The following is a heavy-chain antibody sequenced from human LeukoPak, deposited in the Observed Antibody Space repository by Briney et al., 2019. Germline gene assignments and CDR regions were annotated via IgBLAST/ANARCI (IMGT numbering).Heavy chain of an antibody. J-gene: IGHJ6*02. CDR1: GGTFSSYA. D-gene: IGHD5-12*01. CDR3: ASGGSVDGPYSGYDSYYYYGMDV. CDR2: IIPIFGTA. Sequence: AASVKVSCKASGGTFSSYAISWVRQAPGQGLEWMGGIIPIFGTANYAQKFQGRVTITADVSTSTAYMELSSLRSEDTAVYYCASGGSVDGPYSGYDSYYYYGMDVWGQGTTVTVSS. V-gene: IGHV1-69*13.